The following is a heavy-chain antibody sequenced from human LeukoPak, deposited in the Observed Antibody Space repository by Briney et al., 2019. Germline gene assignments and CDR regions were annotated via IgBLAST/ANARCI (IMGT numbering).Heavy chain of an antibody. D-gene: IGHD3-9*01. J-gene: IGHJ6*02. V-gene: IGHV4-34*01. CDR1: GGSFSGYY. CDR3: ARVSRYFDWFDYYYGMDV. Sequence: SETLSLTCAVYGGSFSGYYWSWIRQPPGKGLEWIGEINHSGSTNYNPSLKSRVTISVDTSKNQFSLKLSSVTAADTAVYYCARVSRYFDWFDYYYGMDVWGQGSTVTVSS. CDR2: INHSGST.